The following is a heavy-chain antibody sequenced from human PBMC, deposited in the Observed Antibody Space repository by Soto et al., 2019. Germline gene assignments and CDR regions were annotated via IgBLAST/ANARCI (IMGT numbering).Heavy chain of an antibody. Sequence: QVQLVQSGAEVKKPGASVKVSCKASGYTFTSYGISWVRQAPGQGLEWMGWISAYNGNTNYAQKLQGRVTMTTDTSTSTAYMELRSLRSDDTAVYYCARDIAPYYDFWSGYYPGDYWGQGTLVTDSS. CDR1: GYTFTSYG. V-gene: IGHV1-18*01. D-gene: IGHD3-3*01. CDR3: ARDIAPYYDFWSGYYPGDY. CDR2: ISAYNGNT. J-gene: IGHJ4*02.